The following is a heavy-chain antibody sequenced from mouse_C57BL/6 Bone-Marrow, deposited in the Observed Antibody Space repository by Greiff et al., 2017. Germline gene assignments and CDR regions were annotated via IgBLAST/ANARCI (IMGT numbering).Heavy chain of an antibody. CDR3: AKNGGAWYFDV. D-gene: IGHD1-1*02. CDR1: GFSLTSYG. Sequence: QVHVKQSGPGLVQPSQSLSITCTVSGFSLTSYGVHWVRQSPGKGLEWLGVIWRGGSTDYNAAFMSRLGITKDNSKSQVFFKMNSLQADDTAIYYCAKNGGAWYFDVWGTGTTVTVSS. J-gene: IGHJ1*03. CDR2: IWRGGST. V-gene: IGHV2-5*01.